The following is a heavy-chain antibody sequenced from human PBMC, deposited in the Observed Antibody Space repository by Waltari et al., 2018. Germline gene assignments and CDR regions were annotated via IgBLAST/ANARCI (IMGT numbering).Heavy chain of an antibody. J-gene: IGHJ6*02. Sequence: QVQLQESGPGLVKPSETLSLTCTVSGGSISSYYWSWIRQPPGKGLEWIGYIYYSGSTNYNPSLKGRVTISVDTSKNQFSLKLSSVTAADTAVYYCARARLQPWGNYYYYYGMDVWGQGTTVTVSS. CDR1: GGSISSYY. D-gene: IGHD5-18*01. V-gene: IGHV4-59*01. CDR2: IYYSGST. CDR3: ARARLQPWGNYYYYYGMDV.